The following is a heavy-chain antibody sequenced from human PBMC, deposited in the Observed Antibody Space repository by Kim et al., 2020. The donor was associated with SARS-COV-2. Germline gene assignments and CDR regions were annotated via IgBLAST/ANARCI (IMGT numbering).Heavy chain of an antibody. CDR3: AKGIVGDTQYYFDY. Sequence: GGSLRLSCAASGFTFSSYAMSWVRQAPGKGLEWVSSISGSGGSVYYADSVKGRFTISRDNSKNTLYLQRSSLRVEDTAVYYCAKGIVGDTQYYFDYWGQGSLVTVSS. D-gene: IGHD1-26*01. V-gene: IGHV3-23*01. CDR2: ISGSGGSV. CDR1: GFTFSSYA. J-gene: IGHJ4*02.